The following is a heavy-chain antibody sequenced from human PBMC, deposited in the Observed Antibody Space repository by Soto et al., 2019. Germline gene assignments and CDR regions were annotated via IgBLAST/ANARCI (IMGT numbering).Heavy chain of an antibody. CDR2: IYHSGST. V-gene: IGHV4-4*02. Sequence: PSETLSLTCAVSGDSINSDNWWSWVRQPPGKGLEWIGEIYHSGSTSYNPSLKSRVVISVDKSKNQFFLKVTSVTAADTAVYFCARGERQQQRDSWGQGTPVTVSS. CDR3: ARGERQQQRDS. J-gene: IGHJ4*02. CDR1: GDSINSDNW. D-gene: IGHD6-13*01.